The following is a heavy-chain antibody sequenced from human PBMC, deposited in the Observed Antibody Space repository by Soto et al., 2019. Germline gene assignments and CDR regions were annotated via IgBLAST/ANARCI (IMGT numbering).Heavy chain of an antibody. V-gene: IGHV4-59*01. J-gene: IGHJ2*01. CDR1: GGSISHYY. D-gene: IGHD6-13*01. CDR3: ARGGSSWSGAWYFDL. CDR2: IYYSGSA. Sequence: SETLSLTCTVSGGSISHYYWSWIRQPPGKGLEWIGYIYYSGSANYNPSLKSRVIISVDTSKNQFSLKLSSVTAADTAVYFCARGGSSWSGAWYFDLWGRGTLVTVSS.